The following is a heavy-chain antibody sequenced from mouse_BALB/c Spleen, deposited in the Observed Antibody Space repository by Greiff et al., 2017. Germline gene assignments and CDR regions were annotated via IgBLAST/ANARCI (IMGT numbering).Heavy chain of an antibody. J-gene: IGHJ4*01. CDR1: GFTFTDYY. CDR2: IRNKANGYTT. V-gene: IGHV7-3*02. Sequence: EVMLVESGGGLVQPGGSLRLSCATSGFTFTDYYMSWVRQPPGKALEWLGFIRNKANGYTTEYSASVKGRFTISRDNSQSILYLQMNTLRAEDSATYYCARDRAQYAMDYWGQGTSVTVSS. CDR3: ARDRAQYAMDY.